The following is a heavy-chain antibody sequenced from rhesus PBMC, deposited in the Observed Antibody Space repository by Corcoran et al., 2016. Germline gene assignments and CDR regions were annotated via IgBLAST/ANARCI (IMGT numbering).Heavy chain of an antibody. CDR3: AKVPAGYHGLDS. CDR1: GFTFSSYA. V-gene: IGHV3-103*01. CDR2: INSGGEST. J-gene: IGHJ6*01. Sequence: EVQLVETGGGLVQPGGSLRLSCAASGFTFSSYAMQWVRQAPGTGLEWLSTINSGGESTYYADSLKGRFTISSDNSKNPLSLQMNSLRTEATSVYYCAKVPAGYHGLDSWGLGVVVTVSS.